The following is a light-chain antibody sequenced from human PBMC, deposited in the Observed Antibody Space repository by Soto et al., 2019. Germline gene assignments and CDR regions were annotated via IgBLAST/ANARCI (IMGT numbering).Light chain of an antibody. Sequence: DTQMTQSPSSLSASIGDRVTITCQASQGIAKYLHWYQQKPGKAPKLLIYHASNLQTGVPSRFSGSGPGTHFTLIISSLQPDDIATYFCQQSDNLPLTFGGGTKVEIK. V-gene: IGKV1-33*01. CDR1: QGIAKY. J-gene: IGKJ4*01. CDR2: HAS. CDR3: QQSDNLPLT.